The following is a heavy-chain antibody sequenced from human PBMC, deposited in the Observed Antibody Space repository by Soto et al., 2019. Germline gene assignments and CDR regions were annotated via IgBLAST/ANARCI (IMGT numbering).Heavy chain of an antibody. J-gene: IGHJ4*02. Sequence: SETLSLTCTVSGGYISSYYWSWIRQPPGKGLEWIGYIYYSGSTNYNPSLKSRVTISVDTSKNQFSLKLSSVTAADTAVYYCARVNFWSGFCNDYWGQGTLVTVSS. CDR1: GGYISSYY. V-gene: IGHV4-59*01. D-gene: IGHD3-3*01. CDR2: IYYSGST. CDR3: ARVNFWSGFCNDY.